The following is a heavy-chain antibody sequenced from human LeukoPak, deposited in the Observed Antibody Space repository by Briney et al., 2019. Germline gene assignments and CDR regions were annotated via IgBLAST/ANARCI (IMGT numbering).Heavy chain of an antibody. D-gene: IGHD1-14*01. V-gene: IGHV3-7*01. CDR2: INQGGSDK. Sequence: SGGSLRLSCAPSGFTFSGHWTSWVRQAPGKGLEWVANINQGGSDKYYVDSVKGRFTISRDNANNLLYLQMNSLRGEDTAVYYCTRDRSRAEDDWGQGTLVTVSS. CDR3: TRDRSRAEDD. CDR1: GFTFSGHW. J-gene: IGHJ4*02.